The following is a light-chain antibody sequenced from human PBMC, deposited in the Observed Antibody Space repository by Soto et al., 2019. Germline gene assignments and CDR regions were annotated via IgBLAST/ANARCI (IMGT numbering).Light chain of an antibody. V-gene: IGLV1-40*01. CDR2: GNS. CDR3: QSYDSSLSGSHVV. Sequence: QPVLTQPPSVSGAPGQRVTISCTGSSSNSGAGYDVHWYQQLPGTAPKLLIYGNSNRPSGVPDRFSGSKSGTSASLAITGLQAEDEADYYCQSYDSSLSGSHVVFGGGTKLTVL. CDR1: SSNSGAGYD. J-gene: IGLJ2*01.